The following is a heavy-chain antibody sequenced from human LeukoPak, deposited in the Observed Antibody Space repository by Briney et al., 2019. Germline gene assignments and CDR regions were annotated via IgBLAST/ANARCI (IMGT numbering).Heavy chain of an antibody. J-gene: IGHJ4*02. Sequence: GGSLRLSCAASGFSFKDYYFSWIRQAPGKGLEWVSFINVNGGAMYYADFVKGRFTISRDNAKSSLYLEMNSLRDEDTAVYYCAIMHGYYDGSGYWVQWGQGTLVTVSS. D-gene: IGHD3-22*01. CDR3: AIMHGYYDGSGYWVQ. V-gene: IGHV3-11*01. CDR1: GFSFKDYY. CDR2: INVNGGAM.